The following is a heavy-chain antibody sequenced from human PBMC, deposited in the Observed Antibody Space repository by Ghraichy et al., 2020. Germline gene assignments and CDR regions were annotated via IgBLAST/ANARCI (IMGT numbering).Heavy chain of an antibody. J-gene: IGHJ4*02. V-gene: IGHV3-48*01. CDR1: GFAFSNYN. Sequence: GGSLRLSCVVSGFAFSNYNMNWVRQAPGKGLEWVAYITGSSSTIYYADSVKGRFTISRDNGKNSLYLQMDSLRAEDTAVYYCVRADETLITFVLDSWGQGALVTVSS. D-gene: IGHD3-16*01. CDR2: ITGSSSTI. CDR3: VRADETLITFVLDS.